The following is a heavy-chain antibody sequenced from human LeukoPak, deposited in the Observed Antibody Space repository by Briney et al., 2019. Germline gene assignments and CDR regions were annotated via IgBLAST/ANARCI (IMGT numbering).Heavy chain of an antibody. Sequence: GGSLRLFCAASGFAFSSYVINWVRQAPGKGLEWVSAIGGTGRTYYADPVKGRFTISRDNSKNTVFLQMNSLRAEDTAIFYCAKDMTTRGAFDIWGQGTMVTVSS. V-gene: IGHV3-23*01. D-gene: IGHD1-1*01. CDR2: IGGTGRT. J-gene: IGHJ3*02. CDR3: AKDMTTRGAFDI. CDR1: GFAFSSYV.